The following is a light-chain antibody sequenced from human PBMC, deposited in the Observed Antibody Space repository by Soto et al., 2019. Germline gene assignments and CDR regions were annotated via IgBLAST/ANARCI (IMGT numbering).Light chain of an antibody. CDR2: GAS. J-gene: IGKJ2*01. CDR1: QNLSRN. CDR3: QQYDKWPHT. V-gene: IGKV3-15*01. Sequence: EMVMTQSPATLSVSPGERATLSCRASQNLSRNLAWYQQQPGQAPRLLIYGASTRATGIPARFSCSGSGTDFTLTISSLQSEDFAVYYCQQYDKWPHTFGQGTKLEIK.